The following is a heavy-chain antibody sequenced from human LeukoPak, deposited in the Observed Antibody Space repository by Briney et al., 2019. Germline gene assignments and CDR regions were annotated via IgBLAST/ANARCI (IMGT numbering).Heavy chain of an antibody. V-gene: IGHV4-34*01. CDR3: ARVSYYDSSGNRGAFDY. CDR1: GGSFSGYY. D-gene: IGHD3-22*01. CDR2: SNHSGST. Sequence: ASETLPLTCAVYGGSFSGYYWSWIRQPPGKGLEWIGESNHSGSTNYNPSLKSRATISVDKSKNQFSLKLSSVTAADTAVYYCARVSYYDSSGNRGAFDYWGQGTLVTVSS. J-gene: IGHJ4*02.